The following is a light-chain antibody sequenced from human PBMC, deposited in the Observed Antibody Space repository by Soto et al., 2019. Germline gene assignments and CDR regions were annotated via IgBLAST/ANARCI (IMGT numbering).Light chain of an antibody. V-gene: IGKV3-20*01. CDR3: QQHYNTPRT. CDR2: GTS. J-gene: IGKJ1*01. CDR1: QSVSGSY. Sequence: PQDPGCLSLPQADSATLSCRASQSVSGSYLAWYQQKPGQAPRLLIYGTSSRATGIPDRISGSGSGTDFTLTISRLEPEDFAVYYCQQHYNTPRTFGQGTKVDIK.